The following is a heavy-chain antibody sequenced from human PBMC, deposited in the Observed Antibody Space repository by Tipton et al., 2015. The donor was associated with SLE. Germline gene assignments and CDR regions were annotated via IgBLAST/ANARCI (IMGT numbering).Heavy chain of an antibody. D-gene: IGHD2-8*01. Sequence: SLRLSCAASGFTFSNAWMSWMRQAPGKGLEWVGRIKTYSEGGTTDYDAAVKGRFSVSRDDSRNIFFLQMDSLRTEDTAVYHCTIDRDCTSGVCSQFHHWGQGTLVTVSS. CDR3: TIDRDCTSGVCSQFHH. J-gene: IGHJ1*01. V-gene: IGHV3-15*01. CDR2: IKTYSEGGTT. CDR1: GFTFSNAW.